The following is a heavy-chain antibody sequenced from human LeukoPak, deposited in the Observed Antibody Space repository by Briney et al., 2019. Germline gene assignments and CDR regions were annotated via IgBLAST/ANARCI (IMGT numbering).Heavy chain of an antibody. CDR2: IIPIFGTA. CDR1: GGTFSSYA. CDR3: ARGGIAAPHNDY. J-gene: IGHJ4*02. Sequence: SVKVSCKASGGTFSSYAISWVRQAPGQGLEWMGGIIPIFGTANCAQKFQGRVTITAGESTSTAYMELSSLRSEDTAVYYCARGGIAAPHNDYWGQGTLVTVSS. V-gene: IGHV1-69*13. D-gene: IGHD6-13*01.